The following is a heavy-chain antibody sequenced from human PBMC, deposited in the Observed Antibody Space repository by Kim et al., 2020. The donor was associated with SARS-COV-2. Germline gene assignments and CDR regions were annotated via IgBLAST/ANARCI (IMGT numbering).Heavy chain of an antibody. D-gene: IGHD6-19*01. Sequence: GGSLRLSCAASGFTFSSYAMHWVRQAPGKGLEWVAVISYDGSNKYYADSVKGRFTISRDNSKNTLYLQMNSLRAEDTAVYYCARDRIAVAGRGGMDVWGQGTTVTVSS. V-gene: IGHV3-30*04. J-gene: IGHJ6*02. CDR2: ISYDGSNK. CDR1: GFTFSSYA. CDR3: ARDRIAVAGRGGMDV.